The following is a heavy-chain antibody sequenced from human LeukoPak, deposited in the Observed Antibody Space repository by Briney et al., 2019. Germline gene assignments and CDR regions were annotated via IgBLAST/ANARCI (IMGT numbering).Heavy chain of an antibody. D-gene: IGHD6-19*01. Sequence: GRSLRLSCAASGFTFSSYAMHWVRQAPGKGLEWVAVISYDGSNKYYADSVKGRFTISRDNSKNTLYLQMNSLRAKDTAVYYCARDPPAAGSFDYWGQGTLVTVSS. CDR1: GFTFSSYA. CDR3: ARDPPAAGSFDY. J-gene: IGHJ4*02. V-gene: IGHV3-30*01. CDR2: ISYDGSNK.